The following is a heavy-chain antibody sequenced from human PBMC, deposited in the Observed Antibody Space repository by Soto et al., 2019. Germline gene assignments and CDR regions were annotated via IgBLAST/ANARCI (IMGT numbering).Heavy chain of an antibody. CDR2: IHYSGTT. CDR3: EDGEASIRKLSPYYLDF. CDR1: GGSMRNYF. J-gene: IGHJ4*02. Sequence: SETLALACTVSGGSMRNYFWTWIRQPPGKGLGWIGYIHYSGTTSFFPSYNPYLRSRVNISEYTSQNKFSLKLVSVTTAGSAVYFCEDGEASIRKLSPYYLDFGGQGTLV. V-gene: IGHV4-59*01. D-gene: IGHD2-15*01.